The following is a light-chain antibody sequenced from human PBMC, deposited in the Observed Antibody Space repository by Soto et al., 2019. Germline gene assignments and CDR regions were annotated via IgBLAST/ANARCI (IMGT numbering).Light chain of an antibody. CDR2: GAS. J-gene: IGKJ1*01. CDR1: DRICNEY. CDR3: QQYGGAPRT. Sequence: DIVLTQSPGSLSVSPGERVTLSCRASDRICNEYVSWYQQRPGHAPSLLIYGASRRARGVPGRFSGSGSGADFTLTVNSLEPEDFAVYYCQQYGGAPRTFGQGTKV. V-gene: IGKV3-20*01.